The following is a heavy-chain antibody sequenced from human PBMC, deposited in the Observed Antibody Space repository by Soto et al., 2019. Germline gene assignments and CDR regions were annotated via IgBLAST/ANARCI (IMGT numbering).Heavy chain of an antibody. Sequence: GGSLRLSCAASGFTFDDYAMHWVRQAPGKGLEWVSGISWNSGSIGYADSVKGRFTISRDNAKNSLYLQMNSLRAEDTALYYCAKAGYYYYMDVWGKGTTVTVSS. V-gene: IGHV3-9*01. J-gene: IGHJ6*03. CDR1: GFTFDDYA. CDR2: ISWNSGSI. CDR3: AKAGYYYYMDV.